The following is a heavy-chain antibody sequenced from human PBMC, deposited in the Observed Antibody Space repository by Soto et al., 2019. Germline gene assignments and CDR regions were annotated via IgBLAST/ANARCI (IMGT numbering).Heavy chain of an antibody. CDR2: IYPDDSDS. V-gene: IGHV5-51*01. CDR3: ARRGVDHIYGLHYYGMDV. J-gene: IGHJ6*02. Sequence: PGESLKISCKASGYRFISYWIGWVRQMPGKGLEWMGIIYPDDSDSRYSPSFQGQVTISADKSTSTAYLQWSSLKASDTAMYYCARRGVDHIYGLHYYGMDVWGQGTTVTVSS. CDR1: GYRFISYW. D-gene: IGHD5-18*01.